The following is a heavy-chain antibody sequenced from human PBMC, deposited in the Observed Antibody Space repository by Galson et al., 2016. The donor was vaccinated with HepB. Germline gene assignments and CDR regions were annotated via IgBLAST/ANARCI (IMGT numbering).Heavy chain of an antibody. CDR1: GFTFRDYW. CDR3: ARDVPSDSWGAFDI. CDR2: IKRDGKEK. D-gene: IGHD3-16*01. Sequence: SLRLSCAASGFTFRDYWMNWVRQAPGKGLEWVAIIKRDGKEKHYAASVTGRFTISRDNGDNSLYLQMHSLRVEDTAVYYCARDVPSDSWGAFDIWGQGTMVTVSS. J-gene: IGHJ3*02. V-gene: IGHV3-7*03.